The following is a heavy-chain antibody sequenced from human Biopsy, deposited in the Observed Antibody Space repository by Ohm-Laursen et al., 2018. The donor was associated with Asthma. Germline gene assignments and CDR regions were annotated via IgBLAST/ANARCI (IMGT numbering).Heavy chain of an antibody. CDR2: IYYSGRT. J-gene: IGHJ2*01. D-gene: IGHD6-6*01. CDR3: ARAVSSSSYWYFDL. CDR1: GDAMSTSGSY. V-gene: IGHV4-39*02. Sequence: SDTLSLTCIVSGDAMSTSGSYWGWIRQSPGKGLEWIGSIYYSGRTYYNPSLESRVTISADTSKNHFFLKVTSVTAADTAVYYCARAVSSSSYWYFDLWGRGDLVTVSS.